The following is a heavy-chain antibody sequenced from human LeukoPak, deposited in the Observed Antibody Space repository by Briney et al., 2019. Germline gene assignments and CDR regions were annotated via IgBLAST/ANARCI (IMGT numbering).Heavy chain of an antibody. Sequence: PSETLSLTCAVSGGSISSGGYSWSWIRQPPGKGLQWIGYIYHSGSTYYNPSLKSRVTISVDRSKNQFSLKLSSVTAADTAVYYCARVLGYCSGGSCYYYYGMDVWGQGTTVTVSS. V-gene: IGHV4-30-2*01. CDR2: IYHSGST. J-gene: IGHJ6*02. CDR1: GGSISSGGYS. D-gene: IGHD2-15*01. CDR3: ARVLGYCSGGSCYYYYGMDV.